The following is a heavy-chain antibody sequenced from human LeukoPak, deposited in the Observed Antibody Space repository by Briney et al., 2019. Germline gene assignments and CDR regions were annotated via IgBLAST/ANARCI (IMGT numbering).Heavy chain of an antibody. V-gene: IGHV3-23*01. J-gene: IGHJ4*02. CDR3: AKGGYDYVEVAYFDY. CDR1: GITFSNYA. CDR2: IIGSSGST. Sequence: GGSLRLSCAASGITFSNYAMNWVRQAPGKGLEWVSTIIGSSGSTFYADSVKGRFTISKDTSKNTLYLHMSSLRADDTAVYYCAKGGYDYVEVAYFDYWGQGTLVTVSS. D-gene: IGHD5-12*01.